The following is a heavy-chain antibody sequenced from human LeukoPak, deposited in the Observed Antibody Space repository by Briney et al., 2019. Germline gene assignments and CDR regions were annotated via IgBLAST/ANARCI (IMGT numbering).Heavy chain of an antibody. CDR3: AYYGSGSYRAPFDP. CDR1: AYSFTSYW. Sequence: GESLKISCKGSAYSFTSYWISWVRQMPGKGLEWMGRFDPSDSYTNYSPSFQGHVTISADKSISTAYLQWSSLKASDTAMYYCAYYGSGSYRAPFDPWGQGTLVTVSS. V-gene: IGHV5-10-1*01. D-gene: IGHD3-10*01. J-gene: IGHJ5*02. CDR2: FDPSDSYT.